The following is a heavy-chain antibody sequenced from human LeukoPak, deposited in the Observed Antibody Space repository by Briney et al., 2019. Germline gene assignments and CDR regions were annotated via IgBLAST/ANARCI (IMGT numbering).Heavy chain of an antibody. Sequence: GGSLRLSCAASGFTVSSNYMSWVRQAPGKGLEWVSVIYRDGRTFYADSVKGRFTISRDNSKNTLYLQMNPLRAEDTAVYFCSTIVPDVVATLAFAYWGQGALVTVSS. D-gene: IGHD2-21*01. CDR1: GFTVSSNY. V-gene: IGHV3-66*01. J-gene: IGHJ4*02. CDR2: IYRDGRT. CDR3: STIVPDVVATLAFAY.